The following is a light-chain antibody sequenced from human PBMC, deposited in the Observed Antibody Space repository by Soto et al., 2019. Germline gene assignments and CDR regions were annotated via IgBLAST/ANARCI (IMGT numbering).Light chain of an antibody. Sequence: EIVMTQSPVNLSVSPGERVTLSCRASQNVNINLAWYQQRPGQAPRVLIYGASNRASGIPDRFSGSGSGTDFTLTISSLEPDDFALYYCQQYKDWPPLTFGGGTRVEIK. CDR1: QNVNIN. CDR3: QQYKDWPPLT. J-gene: IGKJ4*01. CDR2: GAS. V-gene: IGKV3D-15*01.